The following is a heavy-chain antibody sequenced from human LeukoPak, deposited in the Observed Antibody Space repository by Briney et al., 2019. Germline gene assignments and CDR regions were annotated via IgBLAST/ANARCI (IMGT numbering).Heavy chain of an antibody. Sequence: ASVKVSCKASGYTFTSYAMNWVRQAPGQGLEWMGWINTNTGNPTYAQGFTGRFVFSLDTSVSTAYLQISSLKAEDTAVYYCARSITIFGVVKDYYYMDVWGKGTTVTVSS. D-gene: IGHD3-3*01. CDR2: INTNTGNP. CDR3: ARSITIFGVVKDYYYMDV. V-gene: IGHV7-4-1*02. J-gene: IGHJ6*03. CDR1: GYTFTSYA.